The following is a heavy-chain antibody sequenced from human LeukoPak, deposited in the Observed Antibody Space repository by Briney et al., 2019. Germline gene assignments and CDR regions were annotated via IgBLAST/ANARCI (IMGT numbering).Heavy chain of an antibody. CDR3: ARSVGYSYGIWFDP. D-gene: IGHD5-18*01. V-gene: IGHV4-31*03. Sequence: SQTLSLTCTVSGGSISSGGYYWSWLRQHPGKGLEWIGYIYYSGSNYYNPSLKSRVTISVDTSKNQFSLKLSSVTAADTAVYYCARSVGYSYGIWFDPWGQGTLVTVSS. CDR1: GGSISSGGYY. CDR2: IYYSGSN. J-gene: IGHJ5*02.